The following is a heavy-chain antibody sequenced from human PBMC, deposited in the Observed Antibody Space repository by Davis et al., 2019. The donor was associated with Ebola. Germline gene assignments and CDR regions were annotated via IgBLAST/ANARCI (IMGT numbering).Heavy chain of an antibody. CDR2: ISYDGSNK. J-gene: IGHJ6*04. CDR1: GFTFSSYG. CDR3: AKGKSRDV. V-gene: IGHV3-30*18. Sequence: PGGSLRLSCAASGFTFSSYGMHWVRQAPGKGLERVAVISYDGSNKYYADSVKGRFTISRDNSKNTLYLQMNSLRAEDTAVYYCAKGKSRDVWGKGTTVTVSS.